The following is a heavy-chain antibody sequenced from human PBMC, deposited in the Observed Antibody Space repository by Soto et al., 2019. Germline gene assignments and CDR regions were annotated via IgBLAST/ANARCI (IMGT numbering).Heavy chain of an antibody. CDR3: ARVRGRGSATYYLDY. J-gene: IGHJ4*02. CDR2: IYHTGTT. D-gene: IGHD3-10*01. Sequence: QVQLQESGPGLVKPSETLALSCSVSGDSVNRGGYYWSWLRQHPGTGLEWIGFIYHTGTTNYNTSLKSRVTISVDTSRNQFSLNMTSVTVADTAVYFCARVRGRGSATYYLDYWGQGTLVTVSS. V-gene: IGHV4-31*03. CDR1: GDSVNRGGYY.